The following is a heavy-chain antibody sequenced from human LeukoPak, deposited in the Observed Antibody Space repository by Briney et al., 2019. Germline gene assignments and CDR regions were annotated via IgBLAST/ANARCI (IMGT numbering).Heavy chain of an antibody. Sequence: ASVKVSCKASGGTFSSYAISWVRQAPGQGLEWMGGIIPIFGTANYAQKFQGRVTITADESTSTAYMELSSLRSDDTAVYYCARDRHIAAAVYYYYMDXWGKGTPVTVX. CDR2: IIPIFGTA. CDR3: ARDRHIAAAVYYYYMDX. V-gene: IGHV1-69*01. J-gene: IGHJ6*03. CDR1: GGTFSSYA. D-gene: IGHD6-13*01.